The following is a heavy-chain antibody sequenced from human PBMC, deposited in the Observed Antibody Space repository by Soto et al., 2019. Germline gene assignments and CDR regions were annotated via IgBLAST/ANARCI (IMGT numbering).Heavy chain of an antibody. CDR2: INPDGRST. V-gene: IGHV3-74*01. J-gene: IGHJ6*02. CDR3: TRDSYDGTCYYGMDV. D-gene: IGHD3-16*01. CDR1: GFTFRSYW. Sequence: EVPLVESGGGLVQPGGSLRLSCAASGFTFRSYWMHWVRQAPGKGLVWVSRINPDGRSTSYADSVKGRFTISRDNARXTLYLQMNSLRAEDTAVYYCTRDSYDGTCYYGMDVWGQGTTVTVSS.